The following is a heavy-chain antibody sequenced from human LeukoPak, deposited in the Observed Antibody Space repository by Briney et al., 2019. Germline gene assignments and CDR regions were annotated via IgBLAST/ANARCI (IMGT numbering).Heavy chain of an antibody. D-gene: IGHD3-3*01. Sequence: GGSLRLSCAASGFTFSSYSMNWVRQAPGKGLEWVSSISDSSSYIYYADSVKGRFTISRDNAKNSLYLQMNSLRAEDTAVYYCARSLRFLEWLLYPSPFDYWGQGTLVTVSS. V-gene: IGHV3-21*01. CDR2: ISDSSSYI. CDR3: ARSLRFLEWLLYPSPFDY. J-gene: IGHJ4*02. CDR1: GFTFSSYS.